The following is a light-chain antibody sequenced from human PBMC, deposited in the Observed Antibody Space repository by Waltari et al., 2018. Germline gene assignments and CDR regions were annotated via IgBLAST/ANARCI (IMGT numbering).Light chain of an antibody. J-gene: IGKJ1*01. Sequence: EIVMTQSPATLPVSPGERATLSCRASQNVNSDLAWYQQTPGQAPRLLIYGASARATDIPAKFSGSGSGTEFTFTISSLQSEDVAVYYWQQYNVWPRTFGQGTKVEI. V-gene: IGKV3-15*01. CDR1: QNVNSD. CDR2: GAS. CDR3: QQYNVWPRT.